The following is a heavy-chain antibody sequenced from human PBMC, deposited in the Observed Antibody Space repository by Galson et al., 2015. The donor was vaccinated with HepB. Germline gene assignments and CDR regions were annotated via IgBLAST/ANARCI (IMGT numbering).Heavy chain of an antibody. D-gene: IGHD3-22*01. CDR1: GFTFSNAW. Sequence: SLRLSCAASGFTFSNAWMSWVRQAPGKGLEWVGRIKSKTDGGTTDYAAPVKGRFTISRDDSKNTLYLQMNSPKTEDTAVYYCTTDQLNYYDSSGYYMIWGQGTLVTVSS. V-gene: IGHV3-15*01. CDR2: IKSKTDGGTT. J-gene: IGHJ4*02. CDR3: TTDQLNYYDSSGYYMI.